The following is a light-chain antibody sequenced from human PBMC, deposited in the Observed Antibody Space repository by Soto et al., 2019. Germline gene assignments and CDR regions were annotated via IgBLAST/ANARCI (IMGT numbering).Light chain of an antibody. J-gene: IGKJ5*01. CDR3: QRANSFPIT. Sequence: IQMTQSPSSVSASVGDTVTITCRASQGLKFLAWYQQKPGKAPRLLIYEATNLQSGVPPRFSGSGSGTDFTLTISSLQPEDFATYFCQRANSFPITFGQGTRLENK. CDR1: QGLKF. V-gene: IGKV1-12*01. CDR2: EAT.